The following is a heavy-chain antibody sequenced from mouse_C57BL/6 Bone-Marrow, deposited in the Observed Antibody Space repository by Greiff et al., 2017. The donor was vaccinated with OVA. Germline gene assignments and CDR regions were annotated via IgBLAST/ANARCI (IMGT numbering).Heavy chain of an antibody. CDR2: IDPENGDT. V-gene: IGHV14-4*01. D-gene: IGHD3-1*01. Sequence: EVQLQQSGAELVRPGASVKLSCTASGFNIKDDYMHWVKQRPEQGLEWIGWIDPENGDTEYASKFQGKATITADTSSNTAYLQLSSLTSEDTAVYYCTTGLPVAYWGQGTLVTVSA. J-gene: IGHJ3*01. CDR3: TTGLPVAY. CDR1: GFNIKDDY.